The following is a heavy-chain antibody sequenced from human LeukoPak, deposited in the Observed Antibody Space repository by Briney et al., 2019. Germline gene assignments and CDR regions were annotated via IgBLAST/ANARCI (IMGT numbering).Heavy chain of an antibody. CDR1: GYTFTSYG. J-gene: IGHJ4*02. CDR3: ARERSMIVLDPTGEFDY. CDR2: ISAYNGNT. V-gene: IGHV1-18*01. Sequence: ASVKVSCKASGYTFTSYGISWVRQAPGQGLEWMGWISAYNGNTNYAQKLQGRVTMTTDTSTSTAYMELRSLRSDDTAVYYCARERSMIVLDPTGEFDYWGQGTLVTVSP. D-gene: IGHD3-22*01.